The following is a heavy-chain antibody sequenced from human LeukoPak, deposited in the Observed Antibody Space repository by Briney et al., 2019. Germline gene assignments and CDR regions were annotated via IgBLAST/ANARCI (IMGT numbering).Heavy chain of an antibody. CDR1: GFTFSSYW. CDR2: ISSSSSYI. D-gene: IGHD5-12*01. CDR3: ARDQGGYSGSYFDY. V-gene: IGHV3-21*01. J-gene: IGHJ4*02. Sequence: GGSLRLSCAASGFTFSSYWMNWVRQAPGKGLEWVSSISSSSSYIYYADSVKGRFTISRDNAKNSLYLQMNSLRAEDTAVYYCARDQGGYSGSYFDYWGQGTLVTVSS.